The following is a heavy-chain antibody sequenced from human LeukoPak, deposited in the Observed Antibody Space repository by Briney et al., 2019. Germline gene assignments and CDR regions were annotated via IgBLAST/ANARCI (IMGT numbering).Heavy chain of an antibody. J-gene: IGHJ6*04. Sequence: SVKVSCKASGYTFTGYYMHWVRQAPGQGLEWMGGIIPIFGTANYAQKFQGRVTITADESTSTAYMELSSLRSEDTAVYYCARLLPGGYYGMDVWGKGTTVTVSS. CDR1: GYTFTGYY. V-gene: IGHV1-69*13. CDR3: ARLLPGGYYGMDV. D-gene: IGHD3-22*01. CDR2: IIPIFGTA.